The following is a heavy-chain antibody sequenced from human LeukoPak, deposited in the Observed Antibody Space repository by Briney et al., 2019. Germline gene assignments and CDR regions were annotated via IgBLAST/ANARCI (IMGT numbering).Heavy chain of an antibody. Sequence: ASVKVSCKASGYTFTSYAMHWVRQAPGQRLEWMGWINAGNGNTKYSQEFQGRVTITRDTSASTAYMELSSLRSEDMAVYYCARVGGYSSSWYWFDPWGQGTLVTVSS. CDR2: INAGNGNT. V-gene: IGHV1-3*03. D-gene: IGHD6-13*01. CDR3: ARVGGYSSSWYWFDP. J-gene: IGHJ5*02. CDR1: GYTFTSYA.